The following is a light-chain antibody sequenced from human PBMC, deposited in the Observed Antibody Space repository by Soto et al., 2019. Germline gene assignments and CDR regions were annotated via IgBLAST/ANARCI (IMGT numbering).Light chain of an antibody. Sequence: EIVLTQSPATLSVSPGERATLSCRASQSVSSDLGWYQQKPGQAPRLLIYGASTRASGIPARFSGSGSGTEFTLTISSLQSEDFAVYYCQQYNNLPPTFGQGTKVEIK. V-gene: IGKV3-15*01. CDR1: QSVSSD. J-gene: IGKJ1*01. CDR3: QQYNNLPPT. CDR2: GAS.